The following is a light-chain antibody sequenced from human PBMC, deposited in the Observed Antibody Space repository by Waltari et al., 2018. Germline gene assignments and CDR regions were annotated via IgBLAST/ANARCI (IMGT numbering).Light chain of an antibody. V-gene: IGLV3-21*02. CDR3: QVWDNGSDPLPV. CDR2: DYR. CDR1: NIGTKS. Sequence: SYILTQVPSVSVAPGQTARISCGGTNIGTKSVHWYQQKPGQAPVLVVYDYRDRPSGIPERFSGSNSGNTATLIISRAEAGDEADYYCQVWDNGSDPLPVFGGGTTLTVL. J-gene: IGLJ2*01.